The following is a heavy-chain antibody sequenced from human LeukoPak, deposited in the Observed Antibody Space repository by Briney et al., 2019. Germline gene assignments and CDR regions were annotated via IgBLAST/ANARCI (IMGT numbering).Heavy chain of an antibody. CDR1: GFTFSNYW. CDR2: IDTEGRRT. Sequence: GGSLRLSCAASGFTFSNYWMHWVRQAPGKGLVWVSGIDTEGRRTEYADSVKGRFTISRDNGKNTLYLQMNNLRTEDTAVYYCARDRTYCSSGSCYSYYFYYGMDVWGQGTTVTVSS. CDR3: ARDRTYCSSGSCYSYYFYYGMDV. J-gene: IGHJ6*02. V-gene: IGHV3-74*03. D-gene: IGHD2-15*01.